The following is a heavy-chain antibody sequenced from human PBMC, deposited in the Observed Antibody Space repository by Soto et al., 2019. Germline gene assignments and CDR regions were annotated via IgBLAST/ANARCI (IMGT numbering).Heavy chain of an antibody. J-gene: IGHJ4*02. V-gene: IGHV3-11*01. D-gene: IGHD5-18*01. Sequence: GGSLRLSCAASGFTFSDYYMSWIRQAPGKGLEWVSYISSSGSTIYYADSVKGRFTISRDNAKNSLYLQMNSLRAEDTAVYYCVRTPVGGYSYGYFDYWGQGTLVTVSS. CDR1: GFTFSDYY. CDR2: ISSSGSTI. CDR3: VRTPVGGYSYGYFDY.